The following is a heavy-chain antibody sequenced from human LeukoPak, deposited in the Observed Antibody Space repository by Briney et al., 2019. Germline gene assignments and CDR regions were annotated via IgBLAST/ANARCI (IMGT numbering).Heavy chain of an antibody. CDR3: ARGGSYGDY. D-gene: IGHD3-16*01. V-gene: IGHV3-74*01. CDR1: GFTFSNYW. J-gene: IGHJ4*02. Sequence: GGSLRLSCAASGFTFSNYWMHWVRQVPEKGLVWVSRVNPDGSSLTYANSVKGRFTSSRDNARNTLYLQMNRLRVEDTAVYYRARGGSYGDYWGQGILVTVSS. CDR2: VNPDGSSL.